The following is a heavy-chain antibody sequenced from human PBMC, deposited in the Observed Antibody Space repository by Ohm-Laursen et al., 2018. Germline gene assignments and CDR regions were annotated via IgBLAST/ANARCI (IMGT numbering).Heavy chain of an antibody. D-gene: IGHD2-15*01. CDR1: GDIFSSYA. Sequence: ASVKVSCKASGDIFSSYAIHWVRQAPGQGLEYLGGIIPIFGTPDYAQSFQGRVTITTDDSTSTAYMELRSLRSEDTAIYYCVRGCLGGSCYTFDYWGQGTLLTVSS. V-gene: IGHV1-69*05. CDR3: VRGCLGGSCYTFDY. CDR2: IIPIFGTP. J-gene: IGHJ4*02.